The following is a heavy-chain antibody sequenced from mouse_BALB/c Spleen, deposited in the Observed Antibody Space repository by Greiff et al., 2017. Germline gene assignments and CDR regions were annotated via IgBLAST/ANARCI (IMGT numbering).Heavy chain of an antibody. Sequence: VQLKESGPGLVKPSQSLSLTCSVTGYSITSGYYWNWIRQFPGNKLEWMGYISYDGSNNYNPSLKNRISITRDTSKNQFFLKLNSVTTEDTATYYCARDYSSGYVGWFAYWGQGTLVTVSA. V-gene: IGHV3-6*02. J-gene: IGHJ3*01. CDR3: ARDYSSGYVGWFAY. CDR2: ISYDGSN. D-gene: IGHD3-1*01. CDR1: GYSITSGYY.